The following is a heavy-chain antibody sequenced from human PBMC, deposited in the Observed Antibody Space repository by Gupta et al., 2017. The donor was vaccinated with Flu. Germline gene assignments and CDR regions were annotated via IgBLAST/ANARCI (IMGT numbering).Heavy chain of an antibody. CDR1: GYTFSSYS. CDR3: ARAWEARGYFDY. D-gene: IGHD1-26*01. CDR2: ISSSSSYI. V-gene: IGHV3-21*01. Sequence: EVQLVASGGGLVKPGGSLKLSCVASGYTFSSYSVNWVRQAPGKGLEWVSFISSSSSYIYYADSVKGRVTISRDNAKNSLYLQMNNLRAEDTAVYYCARAWEARGYFDYWGQGSLVTVSS. J-gene: IGHJ4*02.